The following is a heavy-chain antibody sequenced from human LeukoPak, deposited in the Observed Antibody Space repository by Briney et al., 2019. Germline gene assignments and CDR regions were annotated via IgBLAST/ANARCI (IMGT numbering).Heavy chain of an antibody. D-gene: IGHD3-3*01. J-gene: IGHJ5*02. CDR2: IKQDGNEK. CDR1: GFRFNTYW. Sequence: GGSLRLSCAASGFRFNTYWMSWVRQAPGKGLEWVANIKQDGNEKYYADSVKGRFTISRDNGKNSLDLQMNSLRAEDTAVYYCARDGITSWFDPWGQGTLVTVSS. CDR3: ARDGITSWFDP. V-gene: IGHV3-7*01.